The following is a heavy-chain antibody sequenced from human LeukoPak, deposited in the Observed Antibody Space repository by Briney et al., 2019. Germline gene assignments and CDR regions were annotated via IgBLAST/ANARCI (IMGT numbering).Heavy chain of an antibody. CDR2: FDPEDGET. Sequence: ASVKVSCKVSGYTLTELSLHWVRQAPGKGLEWMGGFDPEDGETIYAQKFQGRVTMTRDTSISTAYMELSRLRSDDTAVYYCARDASPFDYWGQGTLVTVSS. V-gene: IGHV1-24*01. CDR1: GYTLTELS. CDR3: ARDASPFDY. J-gene: IGHJ4*02.